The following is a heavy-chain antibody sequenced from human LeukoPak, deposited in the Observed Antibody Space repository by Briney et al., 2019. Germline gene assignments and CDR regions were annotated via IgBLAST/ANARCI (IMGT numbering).Heavy chain of an antibody. J-gene: IGHJ4*02. Sequence: PSETLSLTCTVSGGSINDYYWSWFRQPPGKGLEWIGYISYNGNTNYNPSLKSRVTISVDTSKNQFSLKLRSVTAAERAVYYCARHRYTGIAPGYFDFWGQGTLVTVSS. CDR1: GGSINDYY. CDR3: ARHRYTGIAPGYFDF. D-gene: IGHD1-26*01. V-gene: IGHV4-59*12. CDR2: ISYNGNT.